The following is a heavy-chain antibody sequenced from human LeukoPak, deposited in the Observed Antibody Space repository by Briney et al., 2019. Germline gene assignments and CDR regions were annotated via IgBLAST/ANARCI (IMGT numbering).Heavy chain of an antibody. D-gene: IGHD4/OR15-4a*01. CDR1: GFSSSTSA. CDR3: AKDLHYGDGRWEFDP. V-gene: IGHV3-23*01. J-gene: IGHJ5*02. CDR2: MIGSGTT. Sequence: PGGSLRLSCAASGFSSSTSAMSGVRQAPGKRLQWGSGMIGSGTTYYADYVKGRFTSSRDNSKNTVYLQMNSLRVEDTAIYYCAKDLHYGDGRWEFDPWGQGTLVTVSS.